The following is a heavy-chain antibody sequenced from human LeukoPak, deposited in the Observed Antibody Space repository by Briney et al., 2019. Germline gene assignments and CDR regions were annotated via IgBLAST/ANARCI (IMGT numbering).Heavy chain of an antibody. CDR2: ISGSGGST. J-gene: IGHJ6*04. Sequence: GGSLRLSCAASGFTFSSYAMSWVRQAPGKGLEWVSVISGSGGSTYYADSVKGRFTISRDNSKNTLYLHMNSLRAEDTAVYYCAKDSYYGSGSYSYYGMGVWGKGTTVTVSS. D-gene: IGHD3-10*01. CDR1: GFTFSSYA. V-gene: IGHV3-23*01. CDR3: AKDSYYGSGSYSYYGMGV.